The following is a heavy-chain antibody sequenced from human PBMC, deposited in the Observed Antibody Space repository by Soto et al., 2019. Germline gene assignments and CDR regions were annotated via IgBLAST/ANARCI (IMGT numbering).Heavy chain of an antibody. V-gene: IGHV4-34*01. CDR3: ARGRTVSTYIRYWDSGWYFDL. J-gene: IGHJ2*01. CDR2: INDSGST. Sequence: QAQLQQCGAGLLKPSETLSLTCAVYGGSFSGYYWSWIRQPPGKGLEWIGEINDSGSTNYNPSLKSRVTISVDTSKNQFSLKLSSVNAADMAVYYCARGRTVSTYIRYWDSGWYFDLWGRGTLVTVS. CDR1: GGSFSGYY. D-gene: IGHD2-8*02.